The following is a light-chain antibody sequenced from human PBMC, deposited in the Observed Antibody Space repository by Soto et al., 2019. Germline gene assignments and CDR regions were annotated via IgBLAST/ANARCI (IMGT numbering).Light chain of an antibody. CDR3: SSYTSSSTLPYV. CDR2: DVS. V-gene: IGLV2-14*01. CDR1: SSDVSGYNY. Sequence: QSALTQPASVSGSPGQSITISCTGTSSDVSGYNYVSWYQQHPGKAPKLMIYDVSNRPSGVSNRFSGSKSGNTASLTISGLQAEDEADYYCSSYTSSSTLPYVFGTGTQLTVL. J-gene: IGLJ1*01.